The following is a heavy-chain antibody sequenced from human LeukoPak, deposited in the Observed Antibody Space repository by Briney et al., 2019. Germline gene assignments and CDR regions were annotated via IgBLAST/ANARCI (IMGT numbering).Heavy chain of an antibody. CDR3: ATTAYYPYYYFDH. CDR1: GFNLRSRA. D-gene: IGHD4/OR15-4a*01. V-gene: IGHV3-48*03. CDR2: ITATGSVV. J-gene: IGHJ4*02. Sequence: GGSLRLSCAASGFNLRSRALNWVRQAPGKGLEWISYITATGSVVHYADSVKGRFSVLRDNTKNSLYLRMDSLRFEDTGLYYCATTAYYPYYYFDHWGRGDLVTVSS.